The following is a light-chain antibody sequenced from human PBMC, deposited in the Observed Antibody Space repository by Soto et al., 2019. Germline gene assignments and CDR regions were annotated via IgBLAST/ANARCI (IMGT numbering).Light chain of an antibody. CDR1: NSNLGAGYD. Sequence: QSVLTQPHSVSGSPGQRVTISCTGNNSNLGAGYDVHWYQQLPGAAPKLVIFGNRNRPSGVPERFSGSKSGTSASLAITGLQAEDEADYYCQAYDYSLTAFVFGGGTKLTVL. CDR2: GNR. CDR3: QAYDYSLTAFV. J-gene: IGLJ3*02. V-gene: IGLV1-40*01.